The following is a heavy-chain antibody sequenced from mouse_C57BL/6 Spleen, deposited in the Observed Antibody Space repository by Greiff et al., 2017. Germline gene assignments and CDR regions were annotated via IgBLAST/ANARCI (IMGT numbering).Heavy chain of an antibody. V-gene: IGHV1-4*01. Sequence: VKLVESGAELARPGASVKMSCKASGYTFTSYTMHWVKQRPGQGLEWIGYINPSSGYTKYNQKFKDKATLTADKSSSTAYMQLSSLTSEDSAVYYCARQDYYGSSLDYWGQGTTLTVSS. D-gene: IGHD1-1*01. CDR2: INPSSGYT. J-gene: IGHJ2*01. CDR1: GYTFTSYT. CDR3: ARQDYYGSSLDY.